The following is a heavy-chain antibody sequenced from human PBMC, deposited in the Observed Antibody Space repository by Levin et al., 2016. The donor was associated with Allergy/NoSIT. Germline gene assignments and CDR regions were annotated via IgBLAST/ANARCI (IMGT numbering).Heavy chain of an antibody. Sequence: VRQAPGKGLEWVGRIKSKTDGGTTDYAAPVKGRFTISRDDSKNTLYLQMNSLKTEDTAVYYCTTTQERGIVVVPAASDYWGQGTLVTVSS. CDR2: IKSKTDGGTT. J-gene: IGHJ4*02. V-gene: IGHV3-15*01. CDR3: TTTQERGIVVVPAASDY. D-gene: IGHD2-2*01.